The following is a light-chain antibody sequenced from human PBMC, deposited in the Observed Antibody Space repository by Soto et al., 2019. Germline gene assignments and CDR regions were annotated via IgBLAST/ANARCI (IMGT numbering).Light chain of an antibody. CDR1: SSDVGIYDN. V-gene: IGLV2-14*01. Sequence: QSALTQPASVSGSPGQSISISCTGTSSDVGIYDNVSWYQHHPGKAPKLMVYEVTNRPSGVSNRFSGSKSGNTASLTISGLQAEDEADYYCSSFSSDSTPLVFGGGTQLTVL. CDR2: EVT. J-gene: IGLJ2*01. CDR3: SSFSSDSTPLV.